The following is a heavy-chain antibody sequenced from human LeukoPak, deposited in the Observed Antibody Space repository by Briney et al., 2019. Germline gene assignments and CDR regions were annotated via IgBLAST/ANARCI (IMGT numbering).Heavy chain of an antibody. CDR1: GYSFSDGYF. CDR2: IYHSGST. V-gene: IGHV4-38-2*02. Sequence: SETLSLTCAVSGYSFSDGYFWGWIRQPPGKGLEWIGSIYHSGSTYYNPSLKSRVTISVDTSKNHFSPKLSSVTAADTAVYYCARDALLSSYYFDYWGQGTLVTVSS. CDR3: ARDALLSSYYFDY. J-gene: IGHJ4*02. D-gene: IGHD3-16*02.